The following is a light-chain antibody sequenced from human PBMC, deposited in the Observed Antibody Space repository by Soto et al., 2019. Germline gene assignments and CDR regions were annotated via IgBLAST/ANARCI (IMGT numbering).Light chain of an antibody. J-gene: IGKJ2*01. Sequence: EIVLTQSPATLSLSPGERATLSCGASQSVSSTYLAWYQQKPGLAPRLLIYDASSRATGIPDRFSGSGSGPDFTLIISRLEPEDFAVYYLQQYGSAPFTFGQGTKLEIK. CDR2: DAS. CDR3: QQYGSAPFT. CDR1: QSVSSTY. V-gene: IGKV3D-20*01.